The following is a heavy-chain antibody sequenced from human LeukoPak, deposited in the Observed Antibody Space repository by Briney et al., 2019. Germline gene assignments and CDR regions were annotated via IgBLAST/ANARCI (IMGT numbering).Heavy chain of an antibody. CDR3: ARRGCNGGSCFGY. CDR1: GYSFTYDW. V-gene: IGHV5-51*01. J-gene: IGHJ4*02. Sequence: GESLKISCKGSGYSFTYDWIGWVRQMPGKGLEWMGIIYPGDSDTRYSPSFRGQVTTSADKSISTAYLQRSSLEASDTAMYYCARRGCNGGSCFGYWGQGTLVTVSS. CDR2: IYPGDSDT. D-gene: IGHD2-15*01.